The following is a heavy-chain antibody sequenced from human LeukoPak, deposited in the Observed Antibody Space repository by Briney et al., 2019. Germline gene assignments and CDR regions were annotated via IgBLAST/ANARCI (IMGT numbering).Heavy chain of an antibody. CDR3: ARGGSSYFNY. V-gene: IGHV3-23*01. CDR1: GFTFSSYA. Sequence: GGSLRLSCAASGFTFSSYAVSWVRQAPGKGLEWVSAISGSGGSTYYADSVKGRFTISRDNSKNTVFLHMNSLRTEDTAVYYCARGGSSYFNYWGQGTLVTVSS. CDR2: ISGSGGST. J-gene: IGHJ4*02.